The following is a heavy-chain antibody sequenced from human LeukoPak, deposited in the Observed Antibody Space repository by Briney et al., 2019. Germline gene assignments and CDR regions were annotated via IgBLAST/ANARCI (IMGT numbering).Heavy chain of an antibody. J-gene: IGHJ4*02. Sequence: HPGGSLRLSCAASGFTFSSYSMNWVRQAPGKGLEWLANIKEDGSKKYYVDSVKGRFTISRDNAKNSLFLQMNSLRNEDTAVYYCVRDAVTAYWGQGTLVTVS. V-gene: IGHV3-7*01. D-gene: IGHD2-21*02. CDR1: GFTFSSYS. CDR2: IKEDGSKK. CDR3: VRDAVTAY.